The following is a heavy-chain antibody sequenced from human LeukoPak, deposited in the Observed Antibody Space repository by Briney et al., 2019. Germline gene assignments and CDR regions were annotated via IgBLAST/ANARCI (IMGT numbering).Heavy chain of an antibody. CDR3: ARDRGYCSGGSCYLVY. J-gene: IGHJ4*02. CDR1: GFTFSSYS. V-gene: IGHV3-48*01. D-gene: IGHD2-15*01. Sequence: GGSLRLSCAASGFTFSSYSMNWVRQAPGKGLEWVSYISSSSSTTYYADSVKGRFTISRDNSKNTLYLQMNSLRAEDTAVYYCARDRGYCSGGSCYLVYWGQGTLVTVSS. CDR2: ISSSSSTT.